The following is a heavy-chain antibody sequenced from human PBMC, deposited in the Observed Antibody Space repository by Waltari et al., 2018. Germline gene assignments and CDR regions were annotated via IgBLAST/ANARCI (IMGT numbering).Heavy chain of an antibody. Sequence: DVQLVESGGRLVQPGGSLSLSCAASGFNVSTYYINWVRQSPGKGLEWVSGIYTGGSAYHADSVKGRFTVSRDISKNTLYLHMDSLRADDTAVYYCARDYQYANDCWGQGTLVTVSS. CDR1: GFNVSTYY. CDR3: ARDYQYANDC. V-gene: IGHV3-66*01. J-gene: IGHJ4*02. CDR2: IYTGGSA.